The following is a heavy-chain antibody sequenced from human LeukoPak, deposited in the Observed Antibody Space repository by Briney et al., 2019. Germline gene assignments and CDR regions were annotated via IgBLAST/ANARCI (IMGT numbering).Heavy chain of an antibody. Sequence: PSETLSLTCAVSGYSINSDYYWGWIRQSPDKGLEWIGIIYHSGSTYYNPSLKSRVTMSVDTSKNQFSLKLSSVTAADTAVYYCARVAEYCSSTSCYEEYYYYYYMNVWGKGTTVTVSS. D-gene: IGHD2-2*01. CDR2: IYHSGST. V-gene: IGHV4-38-2*01. CDR1: GYSINSDYY. J-gene: IGHJ6*03. CDR3: ARVAEYCSSTSCYEEYYYYYYMNV.